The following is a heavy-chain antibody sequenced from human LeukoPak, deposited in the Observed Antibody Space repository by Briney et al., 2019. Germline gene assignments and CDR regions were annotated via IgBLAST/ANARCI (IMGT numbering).Heavy chain of an antibody. CDR3: ARDWLFYY. V-gene: IGHV3-30-3*01. J-gene: IGHJ4*02. CDR2: ISYEVINT. D-gene: IGHD3-9*01. CDR1: GFTFSRYS. Sequence: PGGSLRLSCAASGFTFSRYSMHWVRQAPGKGLEWVATISYEVINTYYADSVKGRFTISRDNSKNTLYLQMNSLRPEDTAVYYCARDWLFYYRGQGTLVTVSS.